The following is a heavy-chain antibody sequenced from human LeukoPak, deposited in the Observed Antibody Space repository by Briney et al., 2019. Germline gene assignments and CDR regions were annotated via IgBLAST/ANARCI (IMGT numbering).Heavy chain of an antibody. V-gene: IGHV1-46*01. CDR2: INPSGGST. J-gene: IGHJ6*02. CDR3: AREDSSSWYRYGMDV. CDR1: GYTFTSYY. Sequence: GASVKVSCKASGYTFTSYYMHWVRQAPGQGLEWMGIINPSGGSTSYAQKFQGRVTMTRDTSTSTVYMELSSLRSEDTAVYYCAREDSSSWYRYGMDVWGQGTTVTVSS. D-gene: IGHD6-13*01.